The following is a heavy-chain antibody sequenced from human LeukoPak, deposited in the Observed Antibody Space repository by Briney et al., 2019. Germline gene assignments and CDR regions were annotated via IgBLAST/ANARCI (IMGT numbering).Heavy chain of an antibody. V-gene: IGHV4-59*01. D-gene: IGHD5-12*01. CDR2: MYYSGNT. CDR3: ARDRSTVAMARWGVFDY. Sequence: SETLSLTCSVSGGSIGTYYWSWIRQPPGKGLECIGYMYYSGNTNYNPSLKSRVTISVDTSKNQFSLKLNSVTAADTAVYYCARDRSTVAMARWGVFDYWGQGTLVTVSS. J-gene: IGHJ4*02. CDR1: GGSIGTYY.